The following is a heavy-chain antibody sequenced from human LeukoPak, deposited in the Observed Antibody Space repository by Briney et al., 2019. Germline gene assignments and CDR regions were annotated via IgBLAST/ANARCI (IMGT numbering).Heavy chain of an antibody. CDR3: ASQGGALVDY. CDR2: IYSGGST. J-gene: IGHJ4*02. Sequence: GGSLRLSCAASGFTVSSNYMSWVRPAPGKGLEWVSVIYSGGSTYYAESVKGRFTISRENSKNTLYLQMNSPRAEDTAVYYCASQGGALVDYWGQGTLVTVSS. CDR1: GFTVSSNY. V-gene: IGHV3-53*01. D-gene: IGHD3-16*01.